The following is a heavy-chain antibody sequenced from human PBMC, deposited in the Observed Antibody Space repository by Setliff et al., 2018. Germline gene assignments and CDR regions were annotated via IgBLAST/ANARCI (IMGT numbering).Heavy chain of an antibody. Sequence: SVQVSCKPSAGTFSSSSINWVRQAPGLGLEWMGAIVPVLNTVNYAPNFQGRVTITADDSTTTVHMELSSLTSADTAVYFCAREPGTYMGNDGFDVWGQGTVVTVSS. V-gene: IGHV1-69*13. J-gene: IGHJ3*01. CDR3: AREPGTYMGNDGFDV. D-gene: IGHD1-7*01. CDR2: IVPVLNTV. CDR1: AGTFSSSS.